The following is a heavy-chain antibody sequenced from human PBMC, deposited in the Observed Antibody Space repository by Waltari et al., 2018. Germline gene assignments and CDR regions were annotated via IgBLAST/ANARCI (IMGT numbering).Heavy chain of an antibody. CDR2: ISGSGRDK. J-gene: IGHJ5*02. Sequence: EVELLDSGGGLVQPGGSLRLSCAASVFPFSAYAMAWVRQAPGEGLEWVSAISGSGRDKYYTDSVKGRFTISRDNSQNMLYLQMHSLRAEDTAVYYCAKGHTGFYVNFFGPWGQGSLVTVSS. D-gene: IGHD3-9*01. CDR3: AKGHTGFYVNFFGP. CDR1: VFPFSAYA. V-gene: IGHV3-23*01.